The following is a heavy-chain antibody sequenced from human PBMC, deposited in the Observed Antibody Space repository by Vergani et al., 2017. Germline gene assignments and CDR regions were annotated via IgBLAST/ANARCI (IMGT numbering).Heavy chain of an antibody. CDR1: GFTFSSYA. CDR2: ISGSGGST. Sequence: EVQLVESGGGLVKPGGSLRLSCAASGFTFSSYAMSWVRQAPGKGLEWVSAISGSGGSTYYADSVKGRFTISRDKSKNTLYLQMNSLRAEDTALYYCAKDSSITMFRGGYDYWGQGTLVTVSS. V-gene: IGHV3-23*04. CDR3: AKDSSITMFRGGYDY. J-gene: IGHJ4*02. D-gene: IGHD3-10*01.